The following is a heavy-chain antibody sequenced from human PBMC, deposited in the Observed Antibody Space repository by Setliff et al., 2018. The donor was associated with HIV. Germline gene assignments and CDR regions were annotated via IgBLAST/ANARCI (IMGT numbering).Heavy chain of an antibody. CDR3: ARGPAGRLVFLSY. CDR2: FDPEDGET. Sequence: ASVKVSCKISGYTLTELSIHWVRQAPGKGLEWMANFDPEDGETFYAQKFQGRVNMTRDTSISTTYMELSRLRSDDTAVYYCARGPAGRLVFLSYWGQGTLVTVSS. CDR1: GYTLTELS. V-gene: IGHV1-24*01. J-gene: IGHJ4*02. D-gene: IGHD6-6*01.